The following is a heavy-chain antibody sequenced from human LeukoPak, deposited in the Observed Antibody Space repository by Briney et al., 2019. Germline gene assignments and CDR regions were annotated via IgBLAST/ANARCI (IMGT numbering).Heavy chain of an antibody. CDR1: GFTFSNYW. Sequence: PGGSLRLSCAASGFTFSNYWMSWVRQPPGKGLEWVAKIKQDGSEKYYVDSVKGRFTISRDNAKNSLYLQMNSLRAEDTAVYYCARENDQGFDYWGQGTLVTVSS. CDR3: ARENDQGFDY. CDR2: IKQDGSEK. J-gene: IGHJ4*02. D-gene: IGHD3-16*01. V-gene: IGHV3-7*01.